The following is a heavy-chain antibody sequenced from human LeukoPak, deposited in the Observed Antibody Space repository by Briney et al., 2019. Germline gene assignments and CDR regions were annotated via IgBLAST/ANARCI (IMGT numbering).Heavy chain of an antibody. D-gene: IGHD4-17*01. CDR2: ISGSGGNT. Sequence: GGSLRLSCAASGFSFSTYVMSWVRQAPGKGLAWVSDISGSGGNTHYADSVKGRFTISRDNSKNTLYLQMNNLRAEDTALYYCATEKRSTTAYDYWGQGTLVTVSS. J-gene: IGHJ4*02. CDR1: GFSFSTYV. CDR3: ATEKRSTTAYDY. V-gene: IGHV3-23*01.